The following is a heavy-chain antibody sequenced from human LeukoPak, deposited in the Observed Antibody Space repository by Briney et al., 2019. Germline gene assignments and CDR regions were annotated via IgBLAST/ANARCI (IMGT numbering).Heavy chain of an antibody. D-gene: IGHD3-22*01. V-gene: IGHV3-21*01. CDR2: ISSSSSYI. Sequence: PGGSLRLSCAASGFTFSSYSMNWVRQAPGKGLEWVSSISSSSSYIYYADSVKGRFTISRDNAKNSLYLQMNSLRAEDTAVYYCAREYSETYYDSSGYPDYWGQGTLVTVSS. CDR3: AREYSETYYDSSGYPDY. J-gene: IGHJ4*02. CDR1: GFTFSSYS.